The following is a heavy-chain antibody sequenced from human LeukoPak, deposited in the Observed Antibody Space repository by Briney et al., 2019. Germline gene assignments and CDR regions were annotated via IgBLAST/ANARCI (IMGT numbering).Heavy chain of an antibody. CDR3: ARAALAYCGGDCYSDAFDI. CDR1: GFAFSSYW. D-gene: IGHD2-21*02. Sequence: GGPLRLSCAASGFAFSSYWMHWVRQAPGKGLVWVSRINSDGSSTSYADSVKGRFTISRDNAKNTLYLQMNSLRAEDTAVYYCARAALAYCGGDCYSDAFDIWGQGTMVTVSS. J-gene: IGHJ3*02. V-gene: IGHV3-74*01. CDR2: INSDGSST.